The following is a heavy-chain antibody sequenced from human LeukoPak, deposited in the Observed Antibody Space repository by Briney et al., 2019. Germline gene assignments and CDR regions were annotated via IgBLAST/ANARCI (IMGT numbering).Heavy chain of an antibody. J-gene: IGHJ4*02. CDR1: GFTFSTHA. CDR3: AKYSHDSSGSYDY. V-gene: IGHV3-30*04. Sequence: GGSLRLSCVGSGFTFSTHAIHWVRQTPGKGLEWVAVISHDGSNKYYADSMKGRFTISRDNSKNTLYLQMNSLRAEDTAVYYCAKYSHDSSGSYDYWGQGTLVTVSS. D-gene: IGHD3-22*01. CDR2: ISHDGSNK.